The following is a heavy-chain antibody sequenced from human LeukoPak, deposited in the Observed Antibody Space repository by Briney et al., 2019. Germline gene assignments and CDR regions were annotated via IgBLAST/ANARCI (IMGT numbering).Heavy chain of an antibody. CDR2: INPNSGGT. CDR1: GYTFTGYY. J-gene: IGHJ4*02. D-gene: IGHD3-10*01. Sequence: GASVTVSCKASGYTFTGYYMHWVRQAPGQGLEWMGWINPNSGGTNYAQEFQGRVTMTRDTSISTAYMELSRLRSDDTAVYYCARGYYGSGSYPGYWGQGTLVTVSS. V-gene: IGHV1-2*02. CDR3: ARGYYGSGSYPGY.